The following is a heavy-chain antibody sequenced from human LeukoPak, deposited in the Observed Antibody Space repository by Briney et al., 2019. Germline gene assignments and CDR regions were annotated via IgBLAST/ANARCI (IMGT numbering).Heavy chain of an antibody. V-gene: IGHV1-2*04. CDR2: INPNSGGT. J-gene: IGHJ4*02. CDR1: GYTFTGYY. Sequence: ASVKVSCKASGYTFTGYYMHWVRRAPGQGLEWMGWINPNSGGTNYAQKFQGWVTMTRDTSISTAYMELSRLRSDDTAVYYCARGPPSPTVTTSWDFDYWGQGTLVTVSS. D-gene: IGHD4-17*01. CDR3: ARGPPSPTVTTSWDFDY.